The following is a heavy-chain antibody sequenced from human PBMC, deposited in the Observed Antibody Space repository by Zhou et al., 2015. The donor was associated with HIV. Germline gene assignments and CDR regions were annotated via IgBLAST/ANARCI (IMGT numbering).Heavy chain of an antibody. J-gene: IGHJ4*02. V-gene: IGHV1-8*01. CDR3: ARGKGYFDY. CDR1: GYTFTNYD. D-gene: IGHD6-13*01. CDR2: MNTNNGRT. Sequence: QVQLMQSGAEVKKPGASVKVSCKASGYTFTNYDINWVRQATGQGLEWMGWMNTNNGRTGYAQKFQGRVTMTTDIYTNKVYMDLRSLRSDDTAVYYCARGKGYFDYWGQGSLVTVS.